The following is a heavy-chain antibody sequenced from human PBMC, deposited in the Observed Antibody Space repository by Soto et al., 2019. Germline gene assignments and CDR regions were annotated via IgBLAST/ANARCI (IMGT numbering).Heavy chain of an antibody. D-gene: IGHD2-8*01. J-gene: IGHJ6*03. CDR3: ARESLMRSELEPPYYYYYYMDV. Sequence: SETLSLTCAVYGGSFSGYYWSWIRQPPGKGLEWIGEINHSGSTNYNPSLKSRVTISVDTSKNQFSLKLSSVTAADTAVYYCARESLMRSELEPPYYYYYYMDVWGKGTTVTVSS. CDR2: INHSGST. V-gene: IGHV4-34*01. CDR1: GGSFSGYY.